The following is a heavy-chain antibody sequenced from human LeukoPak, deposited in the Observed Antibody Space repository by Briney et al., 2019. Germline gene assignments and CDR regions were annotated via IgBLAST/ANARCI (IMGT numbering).Heavy chain of an antibody. CDR3: ARHPEDGYNPLPENHLSQRFDP. V-gene: IGHV4-34*01. J-gene: IGHJ5*02. Sequence: PSETLSLTCAVYGGSFSGYYWSWIRQPPGKGLEWIGEINHSGSTNYNPSLKSRVTISVGTSKNQFSLKLSSVTAADTAVYYCARHPEDGYNPLPENHLSQRFDPWGQGTLVTVSS. D-gene: IGHD5-24*01. CDR2: INHSGST. CDR1: GGSFSGYY.